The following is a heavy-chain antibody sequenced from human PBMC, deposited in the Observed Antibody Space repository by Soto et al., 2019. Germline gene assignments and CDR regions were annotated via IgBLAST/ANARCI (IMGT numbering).Heavy chain of an antibody. V-gene: IGHV1-3*04. J-gene: IGHJ4*02. D-gene: IGHD6-6*01. CDR2: INTANDNT. Sequence: QVQLVQSGAEVKKPGASVKVSCKASGYTFTSYAMHWVRQAPGQRLEWMGSINTANDNTRYSQNFQGRVTITRDPFASTAYMELSSLKSEDTAVYYCARGSSWSHFDYWGQGTLVTVSS. CDR3: ARGSSWSHFDY. CDR1: GYTFTSYA.